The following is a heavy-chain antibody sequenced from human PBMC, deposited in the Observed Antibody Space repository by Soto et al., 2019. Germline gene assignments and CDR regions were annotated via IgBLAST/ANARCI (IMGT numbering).Heavy chain of an antibody. D-gene: IGHD6-13*01. CDR1: GGTFSSYR. CDR3: ARDSGAKLSSS. CDR2: IVPIYRTA. Sequence: GASVKVSCKASGGTFSSYRINWVRQAPGQGLEWVGGIVPIYRTADYAQKFQGRLTITADESARTAYLEVRSLKSQDTAVYYCARDSGAKLSSSWGQGTLVTVSS. J-gene: IGHJ4*02. V-gene: IGHV1-69*13.